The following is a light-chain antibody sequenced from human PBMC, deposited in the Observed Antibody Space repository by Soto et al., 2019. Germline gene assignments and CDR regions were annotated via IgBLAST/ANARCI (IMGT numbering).Light chain of an antibody. CDR1: SSDIGGYKY. J-gene: IGLJ1*01. CDR3: NSYTSSSIEV. Sequence: QSALTQPASVSGSPGQSITISCTGTSSDIGGYKYVSWYQQHPGKAPKLMIYDVSNRPSGVSNRFSGSKSGNTASLTISGLQAEDEADYYCNSYTSSSIEVFGTGTKLTVL. CDR2: DVS. V-gene: IGLV2-14*01.